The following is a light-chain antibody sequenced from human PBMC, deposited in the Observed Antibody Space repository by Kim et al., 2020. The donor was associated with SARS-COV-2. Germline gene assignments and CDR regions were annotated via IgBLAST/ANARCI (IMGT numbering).Light chain of an antibody. CDR2: GKD. V-gene: IGLV3-19*01. CDR3: NSRDISRNHYV. CDR1: SLRSSY. Sequence: LGQTIRIKYQGDSLRSSYASWYQQKPTQAPMLVFYGKDNRPAGIPDRFSGSGSENTAYLTITGAQAEDEADYYCNSRDISRNHYVFGPGTKVTVL. J-gene: IGLJ1*01.